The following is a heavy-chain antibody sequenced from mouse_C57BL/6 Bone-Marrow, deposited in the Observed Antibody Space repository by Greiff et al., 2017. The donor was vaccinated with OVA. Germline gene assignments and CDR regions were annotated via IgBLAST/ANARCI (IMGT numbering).Heavy chain of an antibody. V-gene: IGHV1-69*01. Sequence: QVQLQQPGAELVMPGASVKLSCKASGYTFTSYWMHWVKQSPGQGLEWIGEIDPSDSYTNYNQKFKGKSTLTVDKSSSTAYMQLSSLTSEDSAVYYGARGTAQATAWFAYWGQGTLVTVSA. D-gene: IGHD3-2*02. CDR1: GYTFTSYW. J-gene: IGHJ3*01. CDR3: ARGTAQATAWFAY. CDR2: IDPSDSYT.